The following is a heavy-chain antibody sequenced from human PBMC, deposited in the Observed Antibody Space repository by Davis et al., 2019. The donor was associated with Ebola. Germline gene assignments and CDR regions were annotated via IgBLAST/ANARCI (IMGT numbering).Heavy chain of an antibody. J-gene: IGHJ6*02. CDR1: GFTFSRYG. CDR3: AKASYYDSYGMDV. Sequence: GESLKISCAASGFTFSRYGMHWVRQAPGKGLEWLALIRYDGSIKYYAVSVKGRFTISRDNSRNTLYLQMNSLRAEDTAVYYCAKASYYDSYGMDVWGQGTTVTVSS. V-gene: IGHV3-30*02. D-gene: IGHD3-3*01. CDR2: IRYDGSIK.